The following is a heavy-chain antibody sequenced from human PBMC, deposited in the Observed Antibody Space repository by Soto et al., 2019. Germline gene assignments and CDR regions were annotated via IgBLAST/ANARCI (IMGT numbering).Heavy chain of an antibody. V-gene: IGHV3-23*01. D-gene: IGHD1-7*01. CDR1: GFTFSSYA. CDR3: AKATWYNWNYGFYDYYYYYMDV. CDR2: ISGSGGST. Sequence: GGSLRLSCAASGFTFSSYAMSWVRQAPGKGLEWVSAISGSGGSTYYADSVKGRFTISRDNSKNTLYLQMNSLRAEDTAVYYCAKATWYNWNYGFYDYYYYYMDVWGKGTTVTVSS. J-gene: IGHJ6*03.